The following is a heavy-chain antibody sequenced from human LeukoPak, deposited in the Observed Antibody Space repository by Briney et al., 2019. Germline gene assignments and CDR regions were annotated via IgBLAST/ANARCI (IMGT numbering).Heavy chain of an antibody. J-gene: IGHJ4*02. D-gene: IGHD3-16*02. V-gene: IGHV4-39*07. CDR1: GASISTSSYY. CDR2: IYYSGTT. CDR3: ARLRGGGSYRNFDY. Sequence: PSETLSLTCSVSGASISTSSYYWGWIRQSPGKGLEWIGSIYYSGTTYYNSSLRSRVIISLDTSKNQFSLRLSSVTAADTAVYYCARLRGGGSYRNFDYWGQGTLVTVSS.